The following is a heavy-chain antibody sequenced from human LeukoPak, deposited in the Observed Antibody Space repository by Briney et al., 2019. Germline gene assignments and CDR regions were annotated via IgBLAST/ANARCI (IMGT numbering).Heavy chain of an antibody. CDR3: AKDSSLTIFGVVITSPSFDY. J-gene: IGHJ4*02. Sequence: GGSLRLSCAASGFTFDDYAMHWVRQAPGKGLEWVSGISWNSGSIGYADSAKGRFTISKDNAKNSLYLQMNSLRAEDTALYYCAKDSSLTIFGVVITSPSFDYWGQGTLVTVSS. V-gene: IGHV3-9*01. CDR1: GFTFDDYA. D-gene: IGHD3-3*01. CDR2: ISWNSGSI.